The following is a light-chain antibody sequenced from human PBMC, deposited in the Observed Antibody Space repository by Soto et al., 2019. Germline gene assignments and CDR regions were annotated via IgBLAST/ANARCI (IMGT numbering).Light chain of an antibody. Sequence: DIQMTQYPSSLSASVGDRVTITCRASQGISNYLACYQQQPGKVPKLLMYVASTLQSGVPSRFSGSVSGTDFTLTISSLQSEDVATYYCQKDNRAPWTFGQVTKGEIK. CDR2: VAS. CDR3: QKDNRAPWT. J-gene: IGKJ1*01. V-gene: IGKV1-27*01. CDR1: QGISNY.